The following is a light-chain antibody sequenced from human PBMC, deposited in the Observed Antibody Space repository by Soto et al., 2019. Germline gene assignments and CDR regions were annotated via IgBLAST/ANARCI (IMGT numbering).Light chain of an antibody. CDR2: AAS. CDR1: QSVSSY. Sequence: EIVLTQSPATLSLSPGEIATLSCRASQSVSSYLAWYQQKPGQAPRLLIYAASNRATGIPARFSGSGSGTDFTLTISSLEPNDFAVYYCEQRSYWPLTFGGGTKVEIK. J-gene: IGKJ4*01. V-gene: IGKV3-11*01. CDR3: EQRSYWPLT.